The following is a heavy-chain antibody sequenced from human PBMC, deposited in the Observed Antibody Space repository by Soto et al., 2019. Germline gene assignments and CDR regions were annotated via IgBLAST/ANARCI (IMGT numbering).Heavy chain of an antibody. V-gene: IGHV3-30*18. Sequence: QVQLVESGGGVVQPGRSLRLSCAASGFTFSSYGMHWVRQAPGKGLEWVAVISYDGSNKYYADSVKARFTISRDNSKNTLYLQMNSLRAEDTAVYYCAKVIDGVDTAMARFDYWGQGTLVTVSS. CDR1: GFTFSSYG. CDR3: AKVIDGVDTAMARFDY. CDR2: ISYDGSNK. D-gene: IGHD5-18*01. J-gene: IGHJ4*02.